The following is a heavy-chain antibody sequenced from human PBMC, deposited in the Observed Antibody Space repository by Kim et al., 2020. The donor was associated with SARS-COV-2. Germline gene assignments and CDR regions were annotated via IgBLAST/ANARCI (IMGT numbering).Heavy chain of an antibody. D-gene: IGHD2-2*01. CDR2: IKQDGSEK. J-gene: IGHJ6*02. CDR3: ARNLYAVPAARIIYYYYGMDV. Sequence: GGSLRLSCAASGFTFSSYWMSWVRQAPGKGLEWVANIKQDGSEKYYVDSVKGRFTISRDNAKNSLYLQMNSLRAEDTAVYYCARNLYAVPAARIIYYYYGMDVWGQGTTVTVSS. V-gene: IGHV3-7*03. CDR1: GFTFSSYW.